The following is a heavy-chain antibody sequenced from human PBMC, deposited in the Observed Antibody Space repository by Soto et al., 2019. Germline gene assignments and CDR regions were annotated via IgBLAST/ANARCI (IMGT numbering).Heavy chain of an antibody. CDR2: IIPIFGTA. CDR3: ASVVVVPAAPNNWFDP. D-gene: IGHD2-2*01. Sequence: GASVKVSCKASGGTFSSYAISWVRQAPGQGLEWMGGIIPIFGTANYAQKFQGRVTITADESTSTAYMELSSLRSEDTAVYYCASVVVVPAAPNNWFDPWGQGTLGTVSS. J-gene: IGHJ5*02. V-gene: IGHV1-69*13. CDR1: GGTFSSYA.